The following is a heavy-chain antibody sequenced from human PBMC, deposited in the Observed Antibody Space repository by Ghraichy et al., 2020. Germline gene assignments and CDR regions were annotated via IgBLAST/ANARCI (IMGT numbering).Heavy chain of an antibody. V-gene: IGHV4-34*01. D-gene: IGHD3-22*01. J-gene: IGHJ4*02. CDR2: INHSGST. Sequence: SETLSLTCAVYGGSFSGYYWSWIRQPPGKGLEWIGEINHSGSTNYNPSLKSRVTISVDTSKNQFSLKLSSVTAADTAVYYCASHPDYDDSSGYYLSPFDYWGQGTLVTVSS. CDR1: GGSFSGYY. CDR3: ASHPDYDDSSGYYLSPFDY.